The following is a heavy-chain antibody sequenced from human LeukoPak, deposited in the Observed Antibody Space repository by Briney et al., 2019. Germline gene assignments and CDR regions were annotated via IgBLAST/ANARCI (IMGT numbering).Heavy chain of an antibody. CDR3: ARGVPLVDTAMVTWVDYFDY. Sequence: SETLSLTCTVSGGSISSSSYYWGWIRQPPGKGLEWIGSIYYSGSTYYNPSLKSRVTISVDTSKNQFSLKLSSVTAADTAVYYCARGVPLVDTAMVTWVDYFDYWGQGTLVTVSS. V-gene: IGHV4-39*07. CDR1: GGSISSSSYY. D-gene: IGHD5-18*01. J-gene: IGHJ4*02. CDR2: IYYSGST.